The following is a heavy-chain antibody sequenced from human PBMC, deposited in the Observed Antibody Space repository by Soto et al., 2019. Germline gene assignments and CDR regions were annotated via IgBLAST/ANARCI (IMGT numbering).Heavy chain of an antibody. V-gene: IGHV1-69*01. CDR2: IIPIFGTA. J-gene: IGHJ4*02. D-gene: IGHD3-10*01. CDR3: XXXXXXXXXXSYSARAPLDY. CDR1: GGTFSSYA. Sequence: QVQLVQSGAEVKKPGSSVKVSCKASGGTFSSYAISWVRQAPGQGLEWMGGIIPIFGTANYAQKFQGRVTITADESTSTAYMELSSXRXXDTXVXXXXXXXXXXXXXSYSARAPLDYWGQGTLVTVSS.